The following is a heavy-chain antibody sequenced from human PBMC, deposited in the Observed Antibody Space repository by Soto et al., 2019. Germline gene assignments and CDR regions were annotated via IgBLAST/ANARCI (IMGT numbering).Heavy chain of an antibody. CDR1: GFSFSNARMG. V-gene: IGHV2-26*01. CDR2: IFSNDEK. D-gene: IGHD2-2*01. Sequence: GSGPTLVNPTETLTLTCTVSGFSFSNARMGVSWIRQPPGKALEWLAHIFSNDEKSYSTSLKSRLTISKDTSKSQVVPTMTNMDPVDTATYYCARAWYCSSTSCYDNWFDPWGQGTLVTVSS. J-gene: IGHJ5*02. CDR3: ARAWYCSSTSCYDNWFDP.